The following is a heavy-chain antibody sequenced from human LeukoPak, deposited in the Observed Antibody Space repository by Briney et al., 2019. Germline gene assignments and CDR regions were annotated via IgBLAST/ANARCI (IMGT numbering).Heavy chain of an antibody. V-gene: IGHV7-4-1*02. CDR1: GYTFTSYA. CDR2: INTNTGNP. J-gene: IGHJ4*02. CDR3: ARGRNSSWRKTYYFDY. Sequence: ASVKVSCKASGYTFTSYAMNWVRQAPGQGLEWMGWINTNTGNPTYAQGFTGRFVFSLGTSVSTAYLQISSLKAEDTAVYYCARGRNSSWRKTYYFDYWGQGTLVTVSS. D-gene: IGHD6-13*01.